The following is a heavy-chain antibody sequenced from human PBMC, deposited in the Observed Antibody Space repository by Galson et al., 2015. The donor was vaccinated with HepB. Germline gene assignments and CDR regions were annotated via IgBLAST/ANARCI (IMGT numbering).Heavy chain of an antibody. V-gene: IGHV3-9*01. CDR1: GFTFDDYA. J-gene: IGHJ4*02. Sequence: SLRLSCAASGFTFDDYAMHWVRQAPGKGLEWVSGISWNSGSMGYGDSVKGRFTISRDNAKNSLYLQMNSLRAEDTALYYCAKGYCSSTSCQFGDYWGQGTLVTVSS. CDR2: ISWNSGSM. CDR3: AKGYCSSTSCQFGDY. D-gene: IGHD2-2*01.